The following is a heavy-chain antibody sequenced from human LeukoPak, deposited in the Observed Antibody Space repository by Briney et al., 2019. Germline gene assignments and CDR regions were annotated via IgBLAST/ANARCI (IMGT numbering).Heavy chain of an antibody. D-gene: IGHD2-2*01. Sequence: SQTLSLTCAISGDSVSSNSVTWNWIRQSPSRGLEWLGRTYYRSTWYNDYAVSVRGRITINPDTSKNQFSLQQNSVTPEDTAVYYCARRLTQYDCFDPWGQGILVTVSS. V-gene: IGHV6-1*01. CDR3: ARRLTQYDCFDP. J-gene: IGHJ5*02. CDR1: GDSVSSNSVT. CDR2: TYYRSTWYN.